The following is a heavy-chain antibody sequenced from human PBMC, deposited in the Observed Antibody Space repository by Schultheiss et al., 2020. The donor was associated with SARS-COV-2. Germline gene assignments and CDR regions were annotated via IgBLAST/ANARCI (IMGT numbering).Heavy chain of an antibody. Sequence: SVKVSCKASGYTFTSYGISWVRQAPGQGLEWMGGIIPIFGTANYAQKFQGRVTITADESTSTAYMELSSLRAEDTAVYYCAKPFGVVTYFDYWGQGTLVTVSS. D-gene: IGHD3-3*01. CDR3: AKPFGVVTYFDY. CDR1: GYTFTSYG. CDR2: IIPIFGTA. J-gene: IGHJ4*02. V-gene: IGHV1-69*13.